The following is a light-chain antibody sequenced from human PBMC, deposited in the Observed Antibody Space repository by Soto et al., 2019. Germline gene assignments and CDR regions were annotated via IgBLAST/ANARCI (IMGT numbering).Light chain of an antibody. V-gene: IGLV1-44*01. CDR3: SSFTNSNTWV. J-gene: IGLJ7*01. CDR1: TSNIGTNS. CDR2: TNN. Sequence: QSVVTQPPSASGTPGQRVTISCSGNTSNIGTNSINWYQHLPGTAPKLLIYTNNQRPSGVPDRFSGSKSGTSASLAISGLQSEDEADYYCSSFTNSNTWVFGGGTQLTVL.